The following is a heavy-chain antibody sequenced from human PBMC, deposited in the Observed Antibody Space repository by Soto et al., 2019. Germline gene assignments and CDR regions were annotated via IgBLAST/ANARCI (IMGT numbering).Heavy chain of an antibody. CDR2: MNPNSGNT. J-gene: IGHJ6*03. D-gene: IGHD3-3*01. V-gene: IGHV1-8*01. CDR3: ARGSGFLEWLLYYYYYMDV. CDR1: GYTFTSYD. Sequence: WASVXVSCKASGYTFTSYDINWVRQATGQGLEWMGWMNPNSGNTGYAQKFQGRVTMTRNTSISTAYMELSSLRSEDTAVYYCARGSGFLEWLLYYYYYMDVWGKGTTVTVSS.